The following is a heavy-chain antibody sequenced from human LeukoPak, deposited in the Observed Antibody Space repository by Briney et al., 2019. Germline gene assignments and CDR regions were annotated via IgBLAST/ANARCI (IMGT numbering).Heavy chain of an antibody. Sequence: SETLSLTCTVSDDSISDYYRGWLRQPPGKGLEWIGYFHNSGTSTYNPSLKSHVTMSADTSKNQFALKLNSLTTEGAGVYYCARGAGWVIDYWGQGILVTVSS. CDR1: DDSISDYY. J-gene: IGHJ4*02. D-gene: IGHD3-16*02. CDR3: ARGAGWVIDY. V-gene: IGHV4-59*01. CDR2: FHNSGTS.